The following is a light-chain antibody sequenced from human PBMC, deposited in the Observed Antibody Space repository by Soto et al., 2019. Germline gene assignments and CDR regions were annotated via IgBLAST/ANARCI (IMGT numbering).Light chain of an antibody. CDR1: QGISEY. Sequence: DIQMAQSPSSLSASIGDRVTITCRASQGISEYLAWYQQRPGNAPNLLIYGASILHSGVPSRFSGSGSGTHFTLTISSQQPEDVATYYCHSYNSIPRTFGQGTTVEIK. CDR3: HSYNSIPRT. V-gene: IGKV1-27*01. J-gene: IGKJ1*01. CDR2: GAS.